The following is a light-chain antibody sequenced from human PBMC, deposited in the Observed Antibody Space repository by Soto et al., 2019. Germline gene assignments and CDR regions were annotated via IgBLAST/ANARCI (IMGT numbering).Light chain of an antibody. CDR1: SSDVGGYNY. CDR2: DVS. V-gene: IGLV2-11*01. Sequence: QSALTQPRSVCGSPGQSVTISCTGTSSDVGGYNYVSWYRQHPGKAPKLMIYDVSKRPSGVPDRFSGSKSGNTASLTTSGLQAEDEADYYCCSYAGSYTWVFVTGTKVTVL. CDR3: CSYAGSYTWV. J-gene: IGLJ1*01.